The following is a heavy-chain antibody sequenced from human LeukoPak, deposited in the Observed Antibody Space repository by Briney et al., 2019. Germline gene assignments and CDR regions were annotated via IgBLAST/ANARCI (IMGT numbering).Heavy chain of an antibody. Sequence: PGGSLRLSCAASGFTFRTYGMHWVRQAPGKGLEWVSYISSSSSTIYYADSVKGRFTISRDNAKNSLYLQMNSLRAEDTAVYYCARAEYYYDSSGSNHYYYYYMDVWGKGTTVTVSS. CDR3: ARAEYYYDSSGSNHYYYYYMDV. D-gene: IGHD3-22*01. CDR1: GFTFRTYG. J-gene: IGHJ6*03. V-gene: IGHV3-48*04. CDR2: ISSSSSTI.